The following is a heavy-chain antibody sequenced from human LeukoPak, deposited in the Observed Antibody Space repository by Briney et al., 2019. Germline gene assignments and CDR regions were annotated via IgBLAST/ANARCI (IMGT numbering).Heavy chain of an antibody. Sequence: SSETLSLTCAVYGGSFSGYYWSWIRQPPGKGLEWIGEINHSGSTNYNPSLKSRVTISVDTSKNQFSLKLSSVTAADTAVYYCARGGRDGYNWGQGTLVTVSS. V-gene: IGHV4-34*01. CDR2: INHSGST. CDR1: GGSFSGYY. J-gene: IGHJ4*02. CDR3: ARGGRDGYN. D-gene: IGHD5-24*01.